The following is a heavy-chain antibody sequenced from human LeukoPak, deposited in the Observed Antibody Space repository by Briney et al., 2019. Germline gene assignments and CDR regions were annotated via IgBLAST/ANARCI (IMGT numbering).Heavy chain of an antibody. D-gene: IGHD1-26*01. CDR1: GYTFTGYY. CDR2: INPNSAGT. Sequence: ASVMVSCKASGYTFTGYYIHWVRQAPGQGLEWMGWINPNSAGTNYAQKFQGRVNMTRDTSISTAYMELSRLRFDDTAVYYCAREVWDRLTNGIDYWGQGTLVTVSS. CDR3: AREVWDRLTNGIDY. V-gene: IGHV1-2*02. J-gene: IGHJ4*02.